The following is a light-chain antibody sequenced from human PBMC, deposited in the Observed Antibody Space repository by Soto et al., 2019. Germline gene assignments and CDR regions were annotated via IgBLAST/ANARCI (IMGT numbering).Light chain of an antibody. CDR1: SGSIASNY. V-gene: IGLV6-57*01. J-gene: IGLJ2*01. CDR3: QSYDSSFVV. Sequence: NFMLTQPHSVSASPGKTVTISCTRSSGSIASNYVQWYQQRPGSSPTTVIYEDNQRPSGVPDRFSGSIDSSSNSASLTISGLKTEDEADYYCQSYDSSFVVFGGGTKLTVL. CDR2: EDN.